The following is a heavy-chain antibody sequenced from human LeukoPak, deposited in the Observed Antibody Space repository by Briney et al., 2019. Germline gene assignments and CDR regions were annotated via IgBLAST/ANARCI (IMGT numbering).Heavy chain of an antibody. J-gene: IGHJ6*02. CDR2: IYYSGST. D-gene: IGHD5-18*01. CDR3: ARDSRYNEYYYYGMDV. V-gene: IGHV4-39*07. Sequence: PSVTLSLTSTVSGVSISGSRYYWRWIRQPPGKGLEWIGSIYYSGSTYYNRSLKRRVTISVDTSKNQFSLKLGSVTAADTAVYYCARDSRYNEYYYYGMDVWGQETTVTVS. CDR1: GVSISGSRYY.